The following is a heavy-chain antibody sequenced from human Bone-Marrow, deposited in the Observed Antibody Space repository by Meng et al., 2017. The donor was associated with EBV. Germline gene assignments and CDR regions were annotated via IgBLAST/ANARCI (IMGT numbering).Heavy chain of an antibody. D-gene: IGHD6-13*01. V-gene: IGHV4-30-4*01. CDR3: ASGSTAAGTDY. J-gene: IGHJ4*02. CDR1: GCSISSCGYY. CDR2: IYYSGST. Sequence: SVTGLVMPSQALSLTCSVSGCSISSCGYYWSWIRQPPGKGLEWIGYIYYSGSTYYNPSLKSRVTISVDTSKNQFSLKLSSVTAADTAVYYCASGSTAAGTDYWGQGTLVTGSS.